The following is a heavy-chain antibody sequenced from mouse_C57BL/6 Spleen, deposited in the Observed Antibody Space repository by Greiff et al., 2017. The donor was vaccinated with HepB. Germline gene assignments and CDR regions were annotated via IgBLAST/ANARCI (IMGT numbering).Heavy chain of an antibody. J-gene: IGHJ1*03. Sequence: QVQLKESGAELVKPGASVKISCKASGYAFSSYWMNWLKQRPGKGLEWIGQIYPGDGDTNYNGKFKGKATLTADKSSSTAYMQLSSLTSEDSAVYFCARFITRYFDVWGTGTTVTVSS. CDR3: ARFITRYFDV. V-gene: IGHV1-80*01. D-gene: IGHD1-1*01. CDR2: IYPGDGDT. CDR1: GYAFSSYW.